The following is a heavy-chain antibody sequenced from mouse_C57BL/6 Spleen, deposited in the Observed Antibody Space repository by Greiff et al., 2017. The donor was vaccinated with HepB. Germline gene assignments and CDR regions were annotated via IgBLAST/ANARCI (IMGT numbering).Heavy chain of an antibody. CDR2: ISSGSSTI. J-gene: IGHJ2*01. V-gene: IGHV5-17*01. D-gene: IGHD3-2*01. Sequence: EVQLVESGGGLVKPGGSLKLSCAASGFTFSDYGMHWVRQAPEKGLEWVAYISSGSSTIYYADTVKGRFTISRDNAKNTLFLQMTSLRSEDTAMYYCAREDSSGYFDYWGQGTTLTVSS. CDR3: AREDSSGYFDY. CDR1: GFTFSDYG.